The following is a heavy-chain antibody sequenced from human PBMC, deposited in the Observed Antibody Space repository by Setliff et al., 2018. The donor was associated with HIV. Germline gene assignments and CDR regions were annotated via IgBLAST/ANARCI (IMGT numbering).Heavy chain of an antibody. CDR1: GAPFNGYY. J-gene: IGHJ4*02. V-gene: IGHV4-34*01. CDR3: ARVRLRVPPSIFDY. Sequence: ETLSLTCAVYGAPFNGYYWAWIRQSPAKGLERIGEIYHSGIVNYNPSLQSRVTISTDTSKNQFSLRLNSVTVADTAVYYCARVRLRVPPSIFDYWGMGSLVTVS. D-gene: IGHD2-2*01. CDR2: IYHSGIV.